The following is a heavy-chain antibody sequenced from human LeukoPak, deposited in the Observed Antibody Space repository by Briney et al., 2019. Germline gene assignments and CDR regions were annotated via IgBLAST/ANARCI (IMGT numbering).Heavy chain of an antibody. D-gene: IGHD3-10*01. V-gene: IGHV3-53*01. CDR2: IYSGGTT. CDR3: ARLMVRGVHDAFDI. J-gene: IGHJ3*02. Sequence: GGSLRLSCAASGFTVSTNYITWVRQAPGKGLEWVSVIYSGGTTYYSDSVKGRFTLSRDNSKNTLYLQMNSLRAEDTAVYYCARLMVRGVHDAFDIWGQGTMVTVSS. CDR1: GFTVSTNY.